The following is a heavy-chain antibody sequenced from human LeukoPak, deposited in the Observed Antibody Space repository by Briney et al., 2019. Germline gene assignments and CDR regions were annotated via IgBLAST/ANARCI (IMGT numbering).Heavy chain of an antibody. CDR3: ARAGGYYFDY. CDR2: ISGGGT. J-gene: IGHJ4*02. V-gene: IGHV3-38-3*01. D-gene: IGHD3-10*01. CDR1: KFTVRNNE. Sequence: GGSLRLSCAASKFTVRNNEMSWVRQAPGKGLEWVSSISGGGTSYADSRKGRFTISRDYSRNTLHLQMNSLRAEDTAVYYCARAGGYYFDYWGQGTLVTVSS.